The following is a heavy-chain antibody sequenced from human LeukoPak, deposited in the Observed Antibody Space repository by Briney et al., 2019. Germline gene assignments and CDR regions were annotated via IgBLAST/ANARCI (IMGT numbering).Heavy chain of an antibody. V-gene: IGHV1-46*01. CDR1: GYTFTSYY. CDR3: ARDRGANYYGSLNLFDH. J-gene: IGHJ4*02. D-gene: IGHD3-10*01. CDR2: INPSGGST. Sequence: ASVKVSCKASGYTFTSYYMHWVRQAPGQGLEWMGIINPSGGSTSYAQKFQGRVTMTRDMSTSTVYMELSSLRSEDTAVYYCARDRGANYYGSLNLFDHWGQGTLVTVSS.